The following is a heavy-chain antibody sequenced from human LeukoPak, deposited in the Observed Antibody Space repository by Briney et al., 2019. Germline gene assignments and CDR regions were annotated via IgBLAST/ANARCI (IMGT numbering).Heavy chain of an antibody. CDR3: AKDQYTAMEHFDY. CDR2: ISGSGGST. Sequence: GGSLRLSCAASGFTFSLYSMSWVRQASGKGLEWVSAISGSGGSTYYADSVKGRFTISRDNSKNTLYLQMNSLRAEDTAVYYCAKDQYTAMEHFDYWGQGTLVTVSS. D-gene: IGHD5-18*01. J-gene: IGHJ4*02. V-gene: IGHV3-23*01. CDR1: GFTFSLYS.